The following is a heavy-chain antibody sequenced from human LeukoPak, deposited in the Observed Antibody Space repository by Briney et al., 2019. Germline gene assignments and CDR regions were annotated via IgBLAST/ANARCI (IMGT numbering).Heavy chain of an antibody. Sequence: SETLSLTCTVSGGSISSYYWSWIRQPPGKGLEWIGYIYDSGSTNYNPSLKSRVTISMDTSKNQFSLKLSSVTAADTAVYYCARGAYYGSGSSDYWGQGTLVTVSS. D-gene: IGHD3-10*01. J-gene: IGHJ4*02. CDR2: IYDSGST. V-gene: IGHV4-59*08. CDR1: GGSISSYY. CDR3: ARGAYYGSGSSDY.